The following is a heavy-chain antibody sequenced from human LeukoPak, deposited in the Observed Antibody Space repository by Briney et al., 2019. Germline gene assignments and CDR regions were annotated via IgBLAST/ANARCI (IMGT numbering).Heavy chain of an antibody. CDR3: AKGEDIVATTSDY. D-gene: IGHD5-12*01. J-gene: IGHJ4*02. Sequence: PGGSLRLSCAASEFTFSSYAMHWVRQAPGKGLEWVAVISYDGSNKYYADSVKGRFTISRDNSKNTLYLQMNSLRAEDTAVYYCAKGEDIVATTSDYWGQGTLVTVSS. CDR1: EFTFSSYA. CDR2: ISYDGSNK. V-gene: IGHV3-30-3*01.